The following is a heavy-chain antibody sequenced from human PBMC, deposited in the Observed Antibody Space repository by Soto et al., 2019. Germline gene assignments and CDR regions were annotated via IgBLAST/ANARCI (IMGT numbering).Heavy chain of an antibody. J-gene: IGHJ6*02. Sequence: PSETLSLTCTVSGGSVSSGTYFWSWILHSPGKRLEWIAYIYYSVSTNYNPSLKSRATISVDTSKSKVSLTLTSVTAADAAVYYCARSPNYYYYGFEVSGQGTTVTVSS. CDR1: GGSVSSGTYF. V-gene: IGHV4-61*01. D-gene: IGHD3-10*01. CDR3: ARSPNYYYYGFEV. CDR2: IYYSVST.